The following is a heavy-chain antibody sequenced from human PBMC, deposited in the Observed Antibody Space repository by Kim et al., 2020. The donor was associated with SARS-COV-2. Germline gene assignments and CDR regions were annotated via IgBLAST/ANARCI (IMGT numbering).Heavy chain of an antibody. V-gene: IGHV1-18*01. CDR1: GYTFTSYG. Sequence: ASVKVSCKASGYTFTSYGISWVRQAPGQGLEWMGWISAYNGNTNYAQKLQGRVTMTTDTSTSTAYMELRSLRSHDTAVYYCARVGGFDWLSPSYYYYYMDVWGKGTTVTVSS. D-gene: IGHD3-9*01. CDR3: ARVGGFDWLSPSYYYYYMDV. J-gene: IGHJ6*03. CDR2: ISAYNGNT.